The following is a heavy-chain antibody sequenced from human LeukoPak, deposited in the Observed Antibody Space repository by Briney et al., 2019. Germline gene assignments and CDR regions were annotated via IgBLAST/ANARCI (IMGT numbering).Heavy chain of an antibody. CDR3: AREDHTANNWFDP. CDR1: GGSFSSYG. Sequence: SVKVSCKASGGSFSSYGIIWVRQAPGQGLEWMGGIIPMLGRSNYAQKFQGRVTISTDESTSTAYMEMSSLRSEDTAVYYCAREDHTANNWFDPWGQGTLVTVSS. J-gene: IGHJ5*02. D-gene: IGHD5-18*01. V-gene: IGHV1-69*05. CDR2: IIPMLGRS.